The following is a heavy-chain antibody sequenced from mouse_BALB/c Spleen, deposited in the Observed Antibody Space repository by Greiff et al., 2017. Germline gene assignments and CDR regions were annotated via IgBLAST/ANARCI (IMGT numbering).Heavy chain of an antibody. J-gene: IGHJ4*01. CDR2: IYPGDGDT. CDR3: ARRDLGTTATNAMDY. V-gene: IGHV1-87*01. D-gene: IGHD1-2*01. Sequence: QVQLQQSGAELARPGASVKLSCKASGYTFTSYWMQWVKQRPGQGLEWIGAIYPGDGDTRYTQKFKGKATLTADKSSSTAYMQLSSLASEDSAVYYCARRDLGTTATNAMDYWGQGTSVTVSS. CDR1: GYTFTSYW.